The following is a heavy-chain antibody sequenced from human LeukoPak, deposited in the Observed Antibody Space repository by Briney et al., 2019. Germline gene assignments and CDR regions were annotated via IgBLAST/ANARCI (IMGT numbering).Heavy chain of an antibody. CDR2: ISGSGGST. Sequence: PGGSLRLSCAASGLTFSSYAMSWVRQAPGKGLEWVSAISGSGGSTYYADSVKGRFTISRDNSKNTLYLQMNSLRAEDTAVYYCAKDLDSSSWYDYWGQGTLVTVSS. D-gene: IGHD6-13*01. CDR1: GLTFSSYA. V-gene: IGHV3-23*01. J-gene: IGHJ4*02. CDR3: AKDLDSSSWYDY.